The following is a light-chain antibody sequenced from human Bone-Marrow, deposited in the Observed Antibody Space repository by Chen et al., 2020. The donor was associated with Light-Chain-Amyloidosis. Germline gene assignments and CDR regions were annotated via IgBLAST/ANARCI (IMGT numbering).Light chain of an antibody. J-gene: IGLJ3*02. V-gene: IGLV6-57*01. CDR2: EDY. CDR3: QSYQGSSQGV. Sequence: NCMLTPPHAVSESPGKTVSSSCTRSSGSIAPYNVQWYQQRPGRSPTPVIYEDYQRPSGIPDRFSGSIVRSSTSASITISELNTEDEADYYCQSYQGSSQGVFGGGTKLTVL. CDR1: SGSIAPYN.